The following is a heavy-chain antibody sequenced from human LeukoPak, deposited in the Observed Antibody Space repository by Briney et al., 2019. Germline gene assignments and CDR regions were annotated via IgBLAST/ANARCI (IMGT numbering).Heavy chain of an antibody. CDR1: GFTFSSYW. CDR2: INSDGSTT. V-gene: IGHV3-74*01. D-gene: IGHD2/OR15-2a*01. Sequence: RGSLSLLCAASGFTFSSYWMHWVRQAPGKGLVWVSHINSDGSTTHYADSVKGRFTISRDNAKNTLYLQMNSLRAEDTAVYYCARAGLYSNGYFDCWGEGSLVTVPS. J-gene: IGHJ4*02. CDR3: ARAGLYSNGYFDC.